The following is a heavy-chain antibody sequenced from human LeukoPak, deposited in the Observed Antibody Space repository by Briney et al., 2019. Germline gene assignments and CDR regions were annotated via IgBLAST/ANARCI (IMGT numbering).Heavy chain of an antibody. CDR1: GFTYSDYG. J-gene: IGHJ5*01. D-gene: IGHD3-16*01. CDR3: VKGGSISHNWFDS. V-gene: IGHV3-30*02. Sequence: GGSLRLSCAASGFTYSDYGMHWGRQAPGRGLEWVEFILNDGTWEYYPDSAKGRLTISRDNSRNTLYLQMNSVRLEDTAIYYCVKGGSISHNWFDSWGQGTLVTVSS. CDR2: ILNDGTWE.